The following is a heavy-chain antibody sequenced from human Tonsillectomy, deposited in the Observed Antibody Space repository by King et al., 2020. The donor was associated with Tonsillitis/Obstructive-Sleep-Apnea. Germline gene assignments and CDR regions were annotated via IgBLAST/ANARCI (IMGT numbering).Heavy chain of an antibody. CDR3: ARAGDIVVVPATVYFDY. V-gene: IGHV3-30*04. J-gene: IGHJ4*02. D-gene: IGHD2-2*01. CDR2: ISYDGSSK. CDR1: GFTFSSYA. Sequence: VQLVESGGGVVQPGRSLRLSCAASGFTFSSYAMHWVRQAPGKGLEWVAVISYDGSSKYYADSVKGRFTISRDNSKNTLYLQMNSLRPGDTAVYYCARAGDIVVVPATVYFDYWGQGTLVTVSS.